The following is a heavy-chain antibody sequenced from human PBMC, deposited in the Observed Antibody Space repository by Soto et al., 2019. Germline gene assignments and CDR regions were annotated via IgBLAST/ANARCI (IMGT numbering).Heavy chain of an antibody. J-gene: IGHJ1*01. CDR3: ARWSYRDY. Sequence: PGGSLRLSCAASGFSFGSYALSWVRQAPGKGLEWVSTISGSDGKTFYADSVKGRFSISRDTSQSTLYLQMNSLRADDTAMYYCARWSYRDYCGQGNRVTVSA. D-gene: IGHD3-16*02. CDR2: ISGSDGKT. V-gene: IGHV3-23*01. CDR1: GFSFGSYA.